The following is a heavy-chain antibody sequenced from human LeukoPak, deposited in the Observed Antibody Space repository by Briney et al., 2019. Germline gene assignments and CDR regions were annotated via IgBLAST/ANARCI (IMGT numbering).Heavy chain of an antibody. Sequence: GGSLRLSCAASGFTFSSYAMGWVRQAPGKGLEWVSAISGSGGSTYYADSVKGRFTISRDNSKNTLYLQMNSLRAEDTAVYYCAKDGKQWLVNNWFDPWGQGTLVTVSS. CDR1: GFTFSSYA. J-gene: IGHJ5*02. CDR2: ISGSGGST. D-gene: IGHD6-19*01. CDR3: AKDGKQWLVNNWFDP. V-gene: IGHV3-23*01.